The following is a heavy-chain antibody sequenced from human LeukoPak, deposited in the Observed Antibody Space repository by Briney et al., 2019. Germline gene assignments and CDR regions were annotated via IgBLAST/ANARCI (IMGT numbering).Heavy chain of an antibody. V-gene: IGHV4-59*01. Sequence: SETLSLTCTVSGGSISSYYWSWIRQPPGKGLEWIGYIYYSGSTNYNPSLKSRVTISVDTSKNQFSLKLSSVTAADTAVYYCARDATGTTGGLDYWGQGTLVTVSS. CDR2: IYYSGST. D-gene: IGHD1-1*01. CDR3: ARDATGTTGGLDY. CDR1: GGSISSYY. J-gene: IGHJ4*02.